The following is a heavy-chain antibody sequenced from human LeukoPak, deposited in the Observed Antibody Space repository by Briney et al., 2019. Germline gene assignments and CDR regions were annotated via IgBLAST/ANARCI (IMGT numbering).Heavy chain of an antibody. V-gene: IGHV3-64*01. CDR3: ARGSGIAAAGTGWFDP. CDR1: GFTFSSYA. J-gene: IGHJ5*02. Sequence: PGGSLRLSCAASGFTFSSYAMHWVRQAPGKGLEYVSAISSNGGSTYYANSVKGRFTISRDNSKNTLYLQMGSLRAEDMAVYYCARGSGIAAAGTGWFDPWGQGTLVTVSS. CDR2: ISSNGGST. D-gene: IGHD6-13*01.